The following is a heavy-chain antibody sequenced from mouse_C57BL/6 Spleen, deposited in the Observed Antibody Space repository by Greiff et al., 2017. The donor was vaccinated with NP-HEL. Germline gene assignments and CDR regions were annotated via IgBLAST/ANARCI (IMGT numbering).Heavy chain of an antibody. CDR1: GYSITSGYY. J-gene: IGHJ1*03. CDR2: ISYDGSN. V-gene: IGHV3-6*01. D-gene: IGHD1-1*01. Sequence: EVKLQESGPGLVKPSQSLSLTCSVTGYSITSGYYWNWIRQFPGNKLEWMGYISYDGSNNYNPSLKNRISITRDTSKNQFFLKLNSVTTEDTATYYCANYYGSSYEYFDVWGTGTTVTVSS. CDR3: ANYYGSSYEYFDV.